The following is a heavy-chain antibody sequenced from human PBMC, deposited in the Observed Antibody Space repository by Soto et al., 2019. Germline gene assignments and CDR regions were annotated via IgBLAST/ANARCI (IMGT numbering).Heavy chain of an antibody. CDR3: AIHQTIATAXTR. V-gene: IGHV5-10-1*01. Sequence: GESLKISCKGSGYSFTSYWISWVRQMPGKGLEWMGRIDPSDSYTNYSPSFQGHVTISADKSISTAYLQWSSLKASDTAMYYCAIHQTIATAXTRWGQGTPVTVSS. D-gene: IGHD6-13*01. J-gene: IGHJ4*02. CDR1: GYSFTSYW. CDR2: IDPSDSYT.